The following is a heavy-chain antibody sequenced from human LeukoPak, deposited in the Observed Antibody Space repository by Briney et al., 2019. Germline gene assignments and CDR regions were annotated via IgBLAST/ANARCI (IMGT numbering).Heavy chain of an antibody. D-gene: IGHD6-6*01. Sequence: SSETLSLTCAVYGGSSSGYYWSWIRQPPGKGLEWIEEINHSGSTNYNPSLKSRVTISVDTSKNQFSLKLSSVTAADTAVYYCARGPGRIAARLGAYYYYMDVWGKGTTVTVSS. V-gene: IGHV4-34*01. CDR2: INHSGST. J-gene: IGHJ6*03. CDR1: GGSSSGYY. CDR3: ARGPGRIAARLGAYYYYMDV.